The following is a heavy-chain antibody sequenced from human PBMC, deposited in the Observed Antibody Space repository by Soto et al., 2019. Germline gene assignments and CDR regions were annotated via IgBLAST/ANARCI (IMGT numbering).Heavy chain of an antibody. J-gene: IGHJ4*02. CDR2: ISYDGSNK. Sequence: GGSLRLSCAASGFTFSSYAMHWVRQAPGKGLEWVAVISYDGSNKYYADSVKGRFTISRDNSKNTLYLQMNSLRAEDTAVYYCARVHAFYYGSGSYYEEGYFDYWGQGTLVTVSS. CDR3: ARVHAFYYGSGSYYEEGYFDY. D-gene: IGHD3-10*01. V-gene: IGHV3-30-3*01. CDR1: GFTFSSYA.